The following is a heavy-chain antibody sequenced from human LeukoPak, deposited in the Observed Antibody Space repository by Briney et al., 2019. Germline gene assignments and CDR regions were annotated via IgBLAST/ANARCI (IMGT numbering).Heavy chain of an antibody. V-gene: IGHV3-7*01. CDR1: GFTVSSNY. CDR3: AAVLRAY. Sequence: PGGSLRLSCAASGFTVSSNYMNWVRQAPGKGLEWVANIKEDGSEKYYVDSVKGRFTVSRDNAKNSLYLQMNSLRAEDTTVYYCAAVLRAYWGQGTLVTVSS. D-gene: IGHD3-10*01. CDR2: IKEDGSEK. J-gene: IGHJ4*02.